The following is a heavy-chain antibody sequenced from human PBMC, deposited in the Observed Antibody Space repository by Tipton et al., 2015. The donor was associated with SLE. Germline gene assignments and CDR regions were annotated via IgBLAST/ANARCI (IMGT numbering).Heavy chain of an antibody. Sequence: GLVKPSETLSLTCAVYGGSYSGYYWSWIRQPPGKGLEWIGEINHSGSTNYNPSLKSRVTISVDTSKNQFSLKLSSVTAADTAVYYCARSRGSGYYDYWGQGTLVTVSS. D-gene: IGHD3-3*01. V-gene: IGHV4-34*01. CDR2: INHSGST. CDR1: GGSYSGYY. CDR3: ARSRGSGYYDY. J-gene: IGHJ4*02.